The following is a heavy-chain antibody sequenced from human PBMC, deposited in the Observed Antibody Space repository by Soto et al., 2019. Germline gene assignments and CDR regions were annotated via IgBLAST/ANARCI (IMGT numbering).Heavy chain of an antibody. V-gene: IGHV1-18*04. Sequence: ASVKASCKASGSTFSGYGISWVRQAPGQGLAGMGWISAYNGYTKYAQKLQGRVTMTTDTSTSTAYMELRSLRSADTAVNYCAGIPYNRSSQRVLKIWGQGTMVSV. D-gene: IGHD2-2*01. CDR2: ISAYNGYT. CDR3: AGIPYNRSSQRVLKI. J-gene: IGHJ3*02. CDR1: GSTFSGYG.